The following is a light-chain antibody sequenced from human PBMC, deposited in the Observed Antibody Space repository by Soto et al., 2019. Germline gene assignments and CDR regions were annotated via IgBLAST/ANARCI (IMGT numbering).Light chain of an antibody. CDR3: SSYTSSSTLV. V-gene: IGLV2-14*01. J-gene: IGLJ1*01. CDR2: EVT. CDR1: SSDVGAYDR. Sequence: QSALTQPASVSGSPGQSISISCTGTSSDVGAYDRVSWYQHHPGKAPKLLIYEVTNRPSGVSNRFSGSKSGNTASLTISGLQAEDEADYYCSSYTSSSTLVFGTGTKVTVL.